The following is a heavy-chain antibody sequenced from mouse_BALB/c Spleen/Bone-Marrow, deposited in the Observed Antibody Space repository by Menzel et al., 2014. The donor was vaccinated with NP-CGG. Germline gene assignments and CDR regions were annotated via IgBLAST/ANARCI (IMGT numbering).Heavy chain of an antibody. CDR3: TRDAMDY. CDR1: GYTFXAYY. CDR2: IYPGNLNT. Sequence: VQLQQSGPELVKPGASVRISCKASGYTFXAYYIHWVKQRPGQGLEWIGWIYPGNLNTKYNEKFKGKATLTADKSSSTAYMQLSSLTSEDSAVYFCTRDAMDYWGQGTSVTVSS. V-gene: IGHV1S56*01. J-gene: IGHJ4*01.